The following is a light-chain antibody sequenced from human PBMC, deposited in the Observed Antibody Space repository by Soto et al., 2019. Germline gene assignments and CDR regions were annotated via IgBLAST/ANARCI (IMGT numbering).Light chain of an antibody. Sequence: QSALTQPRSVSESPGQSVAISCTGTSNDVGGYNFVSWYQQHPGKAPKLIIYDVSGRPSGVPDRFSGSKSGNTASLTISGLQAEDEADYYCCSYAGTYFVFGGGTKLTVL. J-gene: IGLJ2*01. V-gene: IGLV2-11*01. CDR2: DVS. CDR3: CSYAGTYFV. CDR1: SNDVGGYNF.